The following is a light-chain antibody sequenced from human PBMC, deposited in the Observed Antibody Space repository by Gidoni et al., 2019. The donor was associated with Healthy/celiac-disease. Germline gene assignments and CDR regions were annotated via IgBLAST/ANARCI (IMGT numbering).Light chain of an antibody. CDR3: GTWDSSLSAARV. V-gene: IGLV1-51*01. Sequence: QSVLTQPPSVSAAPGQKVTISCSGSSSNIGNNYVSWYQQLPGTAPKLLIYANKKRPSGIPDRFSGSKSGTSATLGITGLQTGDEADYYCGTWDSSLSAARVFGGGTKLTVL. CDR1: SSNIGNNY. CDR2: ANK. J-gene: IGLJ3*02.